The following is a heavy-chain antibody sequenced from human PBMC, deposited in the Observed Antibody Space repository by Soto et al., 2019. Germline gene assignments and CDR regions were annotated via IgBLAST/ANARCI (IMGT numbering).Heavy chain of an antibody. CDR3: AKRRGQVGASIDY. CDR2: ISASGTGT. CDR1: GFTFSIYA. V-gene: IGHV3-23*01. D-gene: IGHD1-26*01. J-gene: IGHJ4*02. Sequence: EVQLLESGGGLVQPGGSLRLSCAASGFTFSIYAMSWVRQAPGKGLEWVSAISASGTGTYYADSVKGRFTISRDSSENTLSLQKDSLRAEDTAVYYCAKRRGQVGASIDYWGQGTLVTVSS.